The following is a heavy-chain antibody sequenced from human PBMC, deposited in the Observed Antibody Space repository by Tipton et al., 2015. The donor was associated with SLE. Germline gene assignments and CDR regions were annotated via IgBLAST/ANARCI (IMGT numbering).Heavy chain of an antibody. Sequence: TLSLTCTVSGGSISSGDYYWSWIRQSPGKGLEWIGYIHYSGSTYYNPSLESRLTISVDTSKNQFSLKLSSVTAADTAVYYCAKGYCSGGSCYQDAFDIWGQGTMVTVSS. CDR2: IHYSGST. J-gene: IGHJ3*02. CDR1: GGSISSGDYY. CDR3: AKGYCSGGSCYQDAFDI. V-gene: IGHV4-30-4*02. D-gene: IGHD2-15*01.